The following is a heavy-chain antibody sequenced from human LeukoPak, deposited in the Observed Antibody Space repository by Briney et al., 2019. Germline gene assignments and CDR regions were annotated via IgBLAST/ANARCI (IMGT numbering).Heavy chain of an antibody. D-gene: IGHD6-19*01. CDR2: IYYSGST. J-gene: IGHJ6*03. CDR3: ARGISSVQWLGYYYYYYMDV. Sequence: SETLSLTCTVSDDSITIYYWTWIRQPPGKGLEWIGSIYYSGSTYYNPSLKSRVTISVDTSKNQFSLKLSSVTAADTAVYYCARGISSVQWLGYYYYYYMDVWGKGTTVTVSS. CDR1: DDSITIYY. V-gene: IGHV4-38-2*02.